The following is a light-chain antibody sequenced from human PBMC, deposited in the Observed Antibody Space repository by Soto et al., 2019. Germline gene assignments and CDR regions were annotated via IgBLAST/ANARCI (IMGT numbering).Light chain of an antibody. J-gene: IGLJ2*01. CDR3: SSYTNSGTVL. CDR2: NVR. CDR1: SSDVGGYDY. Sequence: QSALTQPASVSGSPGQSITISCTGTSSDVGGYDYVSWYQQYAGKAPKLTIYNVRNRPSGVSNRFSGSKSGNTASLTISGLLPEDEADYFCSSYTNSGTVLFGGGTKLTVL. V-gene: IGLV2-14*01.